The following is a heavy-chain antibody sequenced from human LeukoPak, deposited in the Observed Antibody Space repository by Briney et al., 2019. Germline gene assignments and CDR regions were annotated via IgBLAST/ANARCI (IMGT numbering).Heavy chain of an antibody. CDR2: INWNGGST. Sequence: PGGSLRLSCAASGFTFDDYGMSWVRQAPGKGLEWVSGINWNGGSTGYADSVKGRFTISRDNAKNSLYLQMNSLRAEDTALYYCAREYLKYYDFWSGYTYWGQGTLATVSS. V-gene: IGHV3-20*04. D-gene: IGHD3-3*01. CDR1: GFTFDDYG. J-gene: IGHJ4*02. CDR3: AREYLKYYDFWSGYTY.